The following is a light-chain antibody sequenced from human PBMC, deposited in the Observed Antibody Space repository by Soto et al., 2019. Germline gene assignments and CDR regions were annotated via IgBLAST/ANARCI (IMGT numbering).Light chain of an antibody. CDR2: GAS. V-gene: IGKV3-15*01. CDR3: QQYSQWPYS. J-gene: IGKJ2*03. CDR1: QSLSSN. Sequence: EIVMTQSPATLSVSPGERATLSCRASQSLSSNLAWYQQKPGQAPRLLIYGASTRATGIPARFSGSGSGTEFTLTISSLQSEEFAVYYCQQYSQWPYSIGQGTKLEIK.